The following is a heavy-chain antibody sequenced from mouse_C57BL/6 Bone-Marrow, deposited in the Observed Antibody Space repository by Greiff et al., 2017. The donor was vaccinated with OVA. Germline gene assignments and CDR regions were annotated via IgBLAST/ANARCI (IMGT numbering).Heavy chain of an antibody. D-gene: IGHD1-1*01. Sequence: EVQGVESGGGLVKPGGSLKLSCAASGFPFSRYAMSWVRQTPEKRLEWVATISDGGSYTYYPDNVKGRFTISRDNAKNNLYLQMSHLKSEDTAMYYCARDGYGSSYDAMDYWGQGTSVTVSS. CDR1: GFPFSRYA. V-gene: IGHV5-4*01. J-gene: IGHJ4*01. CDR3: ARDGYGSSYDAMDY. CDR2: ISDGGSYT.